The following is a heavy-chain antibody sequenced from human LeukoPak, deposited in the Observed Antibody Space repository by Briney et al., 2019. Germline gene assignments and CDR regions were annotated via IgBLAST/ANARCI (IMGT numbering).Heavy chain of an antibody. CDR1: GGTFSSYA. V-gene: IGHV1-69*05. CDR3: AREFSSYSSSWYGGYYFDY. D-gene: IGHD6-13*01. CDR2: IIPIFGAA. J-gene: IGHJ4*02. Sequence: SVKVSCKASGGTFSSYAISWVRQAPGQGLEWMGGIIPIFGAANYAQKFQGRVTITTDESTSTAYMELSSLRSEDTAVYYCAREFSSYSSSWYGGYYFDYWGQGTLVTVSS.